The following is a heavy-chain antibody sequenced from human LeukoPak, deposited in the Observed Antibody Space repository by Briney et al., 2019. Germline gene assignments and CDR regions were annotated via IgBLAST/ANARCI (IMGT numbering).Heavy chain of an antibody. Sequence: SETLSLTCTVSGGSISSSSYYWGWIRQPPGKGLEWIGSIYYSGSTNYNPSLKSRVTISVDTSKNQFSLKLSSVTAADTAVYYCARGTYDSSGYHADYWGQGTLVTVSS. CDR1: GGSISSSSYY. J-gene: IGHJ4*02. CDR2: IYYSGST. D-gene: IGHD3-22*01. V-gene: IGHV4-39*07. CDR3: ARGTYDSSGYHADY.